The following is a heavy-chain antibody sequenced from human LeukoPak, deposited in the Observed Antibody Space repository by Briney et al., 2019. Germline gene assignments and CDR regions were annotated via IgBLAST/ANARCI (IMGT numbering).Heavy chain of an antibody. V-gene: IGHV1-2*02. CDR3: AREYMGANDY. D-gene: IGHD1-26*01. Sequence: AASVKVSCKASGGTFSSYAISWVRQAPGQGLEWMGWVQPSTGVQHSVEKFQGRVTMTRDTSISAAYMELTELTFDDTAVYYCAREYMGANDYWGQGSLVTVSP. J-gene: IGHJ4*02. CDR1: GGTFSSYA. CDR2: VQPSTGVQ.